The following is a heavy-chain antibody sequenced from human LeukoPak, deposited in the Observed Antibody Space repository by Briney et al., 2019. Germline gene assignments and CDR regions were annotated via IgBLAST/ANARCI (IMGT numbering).Heavy chain of an antibody. CDR3: ARGAVAGTVLSAFDI. V-gene: IGHV3-21*01. D-gene: IGHD6-19*01. Sequence: KAGGSLRLSCAASGFTFSSYSMNWVRQAPGKGLEWVSSISSSSSYIYYADSVKGRFTISRDNAKNSLYLQMNSLRAEDTAVYYCARGAVAGTVLSAFDIWGQGTMVTVSS. CDR2: ISSSSSYI. J-gene: IGHJ3*02. CDR1: GFTFSSYS.